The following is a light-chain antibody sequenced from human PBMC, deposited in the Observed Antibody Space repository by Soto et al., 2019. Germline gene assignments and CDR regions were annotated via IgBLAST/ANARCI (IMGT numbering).Light chain of an antibody. CDR3: QEYCSSRT. CDR2: GAS. CDR1: QSVSSSY. Sequence: EIVLTQSPGTLSLSPGERATLSCRASQSVSSSYLAWYQQRPGQAPRLLIYGASSRATGVPDRFSGSGSGTDFTLTIRRLEPEDFAVYYCQEYCSSRTVGQGTKVEIK. V-gene: IGKV3-20*01. J-gene: IGKJ1*01.